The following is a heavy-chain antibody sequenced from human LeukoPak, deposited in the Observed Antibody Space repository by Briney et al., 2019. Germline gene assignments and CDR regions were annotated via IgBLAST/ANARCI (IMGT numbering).Heavy chain of an antibody. J-gene: IGHJ4*02. D-gene: IGHD6-19*01. CDR2: ISWDGGYI. CDR3: ARGVAGTLDY. CDR1: GFTFDDYA. Sequence: PGRSLRLSCAASGFTFDDYAMHWVRQAPGKGLEWVSTISWDGGYINYADSVKGRFTISRDNAENTLYLQMNSLRVEDTAVYYCARGVAGTLDYWGQGTLVTVSS. V-gene: IGHV3-9*01.